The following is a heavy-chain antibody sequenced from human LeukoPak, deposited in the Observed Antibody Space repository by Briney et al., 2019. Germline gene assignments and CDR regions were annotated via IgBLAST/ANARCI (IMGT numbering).Heavy chain of an antibody. Sequence: PGGSLRLSCAASGFTLSSYAMSWVRQAPGKGLKWVSSISASGGSTNYADSVKGRFTISRDNSKNTAYLQMNSRRAEDTAVYYCAKVMKGSERLTMVRGVIIKTAGLYYMDVWGKGTTVTVSS. CDR1: GFTLSSYA. CDR3: AKVMKGSERLTMVRGVIIKTAGLYYMDV. J-gene: IGHJ6*03. V-gene: IGHV3-23*01. D-gene: IGHD3-10*01. CDR2: ISASGGST.